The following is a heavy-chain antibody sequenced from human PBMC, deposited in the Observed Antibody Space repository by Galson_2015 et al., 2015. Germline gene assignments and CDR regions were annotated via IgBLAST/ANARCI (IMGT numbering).Heavy chain of an antibody. V-gene: IGHV3-53*01. CDR2: IYSGGST. CDR3: AREAIFGVGESVR. CDR1: GFTVSSNY. J-gene: IGHJ4*02. Sequence: LRLSCAASGFTVSSNYMSWVRQAPGKGLEWVSVIYSGGSTYYADSVKGRFTISRDNSKNTLYLQMNSLRAEDTAVYYCAREAIFGVGESVRWGQGTLVTVSS. D-gene: IGHD3-3*01.